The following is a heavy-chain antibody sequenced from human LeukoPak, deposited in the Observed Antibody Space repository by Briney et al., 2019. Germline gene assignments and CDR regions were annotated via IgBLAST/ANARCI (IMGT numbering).Heavy chain of an antibody. Sequence: GASVKVSCKASGVTFSNNAINWVRQAPGQGLEWMGRIIPIFHRTNYAQKFQGRVTVTTDESTSTAYMELSSLRSEDTAVYYCARVSSSWYRGGYYYMDVWGKGTTVTVSS. J-gene: IGHJ6*03. CDR3: ARVSSSWYRGGYYYMDV. CDR2: IIPIFHRT. CDR1: GVTFSNNA. V-gene: IGHV1-69*05. D-gene: IGHD6-13*01.